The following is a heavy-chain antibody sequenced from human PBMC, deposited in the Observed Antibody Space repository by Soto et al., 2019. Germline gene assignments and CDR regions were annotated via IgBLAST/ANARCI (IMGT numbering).Heavy chain of an antibody. CDR1: GGSISSGGYY. V-gene: IGHV4-31*03. CDR3: AKLSAGINQPTLTTVMTVLDF. J-gene: IGHJ4*02. CDR2: FYNSGSV. D-gene: IGHD2-21*02. Sequence: TLSLTCTVSGGSISSGGYYWSWIRQHPGKGLEWVGYFYNSGSVFYNPSLKSRVTISVDTSKNQFSLKLISVTAADTAVYFCAKLSAGINQPTLTTVMTVLDFWGQGVLVTVSS.